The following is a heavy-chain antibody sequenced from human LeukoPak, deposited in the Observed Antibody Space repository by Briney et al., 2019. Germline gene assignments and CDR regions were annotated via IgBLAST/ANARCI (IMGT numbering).Heavy chain of an antibody. CDR1: GFTFSSYG. CDR2: IWYDGSNK. J-gene: IGHJ4*02. Sequence: SGGSLRLSCAASGFTFSSYGMHWVRQAPGKGLEWVAVIWYDGSNKYYADSVKGRLTISRDNSKDTLYLQMNSLRAEDTAVYYCAKNTDVDTAMGFDYWGQGTLVTVSS. D-gene: IGHD5-18*01. V-gene: IGHV3-33*06. CDR3: AKNTDVDTAMGFDY.